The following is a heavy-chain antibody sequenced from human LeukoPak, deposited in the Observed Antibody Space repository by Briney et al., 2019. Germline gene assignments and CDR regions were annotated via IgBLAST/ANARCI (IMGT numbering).Heavy chain of an antibody. J-gene: IGHJ4*02. CDR2: IYSGGST. CDR1: GFTVSSNY. CDR3: AKGFSGSYVSDY. Sequence: GGSLRLSCAASGFTVSSNYMSWVRQAPGKGLEWVSVIYSGGSTYYADSVKGRFTISRDNSKNTLSLQMDSLRAEDTAVYYCAKGFSGSYVSDYWGQGTLVTVSS. V-gene: IGHV3-66*01. D-gene: IGHD1-26*01.